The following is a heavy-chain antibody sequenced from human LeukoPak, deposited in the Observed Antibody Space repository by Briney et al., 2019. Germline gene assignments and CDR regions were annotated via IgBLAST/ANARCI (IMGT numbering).Heavy chain of an antibody. J-gene: IGHJ3*02. Sequence: GASVKVSCKASGGTFSSYAIGWVRQAPGQGLEWMGGIIPIFGTANYAQKFQGRVTITADESTSTAYMELSSLRSEDTAVYYCAREDTYYDILTGYLSPPHAFDIWGQGTMVTVSS. CDR3: AREDTYYDILTGYLSPPHAFDI. V-gene: IGHV1-69*01. CDR2: IIPIFGTA. D-gene: IGHD3-9*01. CDR1: GGTFSSYA.